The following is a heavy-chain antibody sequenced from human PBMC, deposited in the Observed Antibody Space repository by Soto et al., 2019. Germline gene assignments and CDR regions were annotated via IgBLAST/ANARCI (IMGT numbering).Heavy chain of an antibody. V-gene: IGHV3-48*03. CDR2: MSAGGTI. Sequence: LRLSCAASGFAFSSYEMDWVRQAPGKGLEWIAYMSAGGTIHYADSVKGRFTISRDNAKNSLYLEMNSLRAEDTAVYYCAKEKSVMNSGYDAFDVWGQGTMVTVS. CDR1: GFAFSSYE. CDR3: AKEKSVMNSGYDAFDV. D-gene: IGHD5-12*01. J-gene: IGHJ3*01.